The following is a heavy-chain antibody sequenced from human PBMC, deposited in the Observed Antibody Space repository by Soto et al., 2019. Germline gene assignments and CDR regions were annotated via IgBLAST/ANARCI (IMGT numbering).Heavy chain of an antibody. J-gene: IGHJ4*02. D-gene: IGHD6-19*01. CDR2: IYYSGST. V-gene: IGHV4-59*01. CDR1: GGSIGSYY. CDR3: ARLTVAFDY. Sequence: PSETLSLTCTVSGGSIGSYYGSWIRQPPGKGLEWIGYIYYSGSTNYNPSLKSRVTISVDTSKNQFSLKLSSVTAADTAVYYCARLTVAFDYWGQGTLVTVSS.